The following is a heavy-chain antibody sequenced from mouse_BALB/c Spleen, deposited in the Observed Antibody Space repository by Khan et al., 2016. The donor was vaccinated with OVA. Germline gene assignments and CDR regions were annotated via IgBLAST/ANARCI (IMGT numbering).Heavy chain of an antibody. Sequence: QIQLVQSGPALKKPGETVRISCKASGYTFTTAGIQWVQKMPGKGLKWIGWINTHSGVPKYAEDFKGRFAFSLEISISTAYLPITTLKNEDTATYFGARGGAAYYRDYGGAMEYWGQGTSVTVSA. J-gene: IGHJ4*01. CDR3: ARGGAAYYRDYGGAMEY. CDR1: GYTFTTAG. D-gene: IGHD2-5*01. V-gene: IGHV9-4*02. CDR2: INTHSGVP.